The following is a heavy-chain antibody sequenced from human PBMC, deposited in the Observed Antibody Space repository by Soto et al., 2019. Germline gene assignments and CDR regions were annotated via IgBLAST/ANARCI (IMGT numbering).Heavy chain of an antibody. J-gene: IGHJ5*02. Sequence: SETLSLTCGLSVGSIIGTNWCTCFRHSPGRGLELIGEIYHSGTTNYNPSLKSRVTISVDTSKNQFSLKLTSVTAADTALYYCARPQGSTSMYHWFDPWGPGALVTVSS. CDR3: ARPQGSTSMYHWFDP. D-gene: IGHD3-10*01. CDR2: IYHSGTT. CDR1: VGSIIGTNW. V-gene: IGHV4-4*02.